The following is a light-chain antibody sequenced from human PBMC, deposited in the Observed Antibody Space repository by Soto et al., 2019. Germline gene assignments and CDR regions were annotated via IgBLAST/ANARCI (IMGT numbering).Light chain of an antibody. CDR1: TSNIGSNY. J-gene: IGLJ6*01. V-gene: IGLV1-47*01. CDR2: EVR. CDR3: TSYTPTGALV. Sequence: QSVLTQPPSASGTPGQGVTISCSGSTSNIGSNYVYWYQQLPGTAPKLMIYEVRNRLSGVSNRFSGSKSGNTASLTISGLQSEDEADYYCTSYTPTGALVFGSGTKVTVL.